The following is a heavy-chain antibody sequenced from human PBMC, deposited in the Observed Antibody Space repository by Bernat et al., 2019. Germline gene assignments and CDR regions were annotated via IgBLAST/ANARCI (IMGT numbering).Heavy chain of an antibody. D-gene: IGHD6-19*01. V-gene: IGHV3-33*06. CDR1: GFTFSSYG. J-gene: IGHJ4*02. CDR2: IWYDGSNK. CDR3: AKRNLYNDGWYDF. Sequence: QVQLVESGGGVVQPGRSLRLSCAASGFTFSSYGMHWVRQAPGKGLEWVAVIWYDGSNKYYADSVKGRFTISRDNSKNTLYLQMNSLRAEDTAVYYCAKRNLYNDGWYDFWGQGTLVTVSS.